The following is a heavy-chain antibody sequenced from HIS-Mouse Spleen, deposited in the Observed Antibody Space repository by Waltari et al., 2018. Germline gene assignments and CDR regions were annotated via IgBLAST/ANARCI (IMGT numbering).Heavy chain of an antibody. J-gene: IGHJ3*02. D-gene: IGHD7-27*01. Sequence: QVQLVQSGAEVKKPGASVKVSCKASGYTFTGYYMPWVRQAPGQGLEWMGWINPNSGGTNYAQKFQGRVTMTRDTSISTAYMELSRLRSDDTAVYYCAREVGLGIKLTDHAFDIWGQGTMVTVSS. CDR2: INPNSGGT. CDR1: GYTFTGYY. CDR3: AREVGLGIKLTDHAFDI. V-gene: IGHV1-2*02.